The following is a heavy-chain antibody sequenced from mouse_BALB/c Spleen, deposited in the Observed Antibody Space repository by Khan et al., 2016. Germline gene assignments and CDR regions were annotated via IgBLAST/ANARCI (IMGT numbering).Heavy chain of an antibody. CDR2: INYSGTI. V-gene: IGHV3-5*02. D-gene: IGHD1-2*01. J-gene: IGHJ3*01. CDR1: GISITTGNYR. CDR3: AQDHYYGYWFAY. Sequence: EVQLQESGPGLVKPSQTVSLTCTVTGISITTGNYRWSWIRQFPGNKLEWIGFINYSGTITYNPSLTSRTTITRDTSKNQFFLEMNSLTAEDTSTYYCAQDHYYGYWFAYWGQGTLVTVSA.